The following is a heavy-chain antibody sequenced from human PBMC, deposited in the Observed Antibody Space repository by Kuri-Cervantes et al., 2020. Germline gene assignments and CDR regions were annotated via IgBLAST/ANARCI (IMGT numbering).Heavy chain of an antibody. V-gene: IGHV3-73*01. CDR2: IRSKANSYAT. CDR3: ARGYSGYDGGNY. J-gene: IGHJ4*02. Sequence: GESLKISCAASGFTFSGSAMHWVRQASGKGLEWVGRIRSKANSYATAYAASVKGRFTISRDNAKNSLYLQMNSLRAEDTAVYYCARGYSGYDGGNYWGQGTLVTVSS. CDR1: GFTFSGSA. D-gene: IGHD5-12*01.